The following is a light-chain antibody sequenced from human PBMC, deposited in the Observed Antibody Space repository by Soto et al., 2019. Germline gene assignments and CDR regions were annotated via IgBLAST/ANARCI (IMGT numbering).Light chain of an antibody. V-gene: IGKV3-15*01. CDR2: GAS. Sequence: EIVMTQSPATLSVSPGERATLSCRASQSVSGNLAWYQQRPGQAPRLLIYGASTRATGIPARFSGSGSGTEFTLTISSRQSEDFAVYYCQQYNNWTPLTFGGGTKVEIK. CDR1: QSVSGN. CDR3: QQYNNWTPLT. J-gene: IGKJ4*01.